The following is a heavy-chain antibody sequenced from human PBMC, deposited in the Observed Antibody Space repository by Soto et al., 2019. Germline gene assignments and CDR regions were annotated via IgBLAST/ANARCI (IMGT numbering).Heavy chain of an antibody. CDR3: TRDGIAGTAFRGYFDY. CDR2: IWRDGSEK. CDR1: GFRFSDYG. Sequence: QVQLVESGGGVVQPGRSLRLSCVASGFRFSDYGMHWVRQPPGKGLEWVAIIWRDGSEKYYADSVKGRFTISRDNSKNTMYLQVNSLGAEDTAVYYCTRDGIAGTAFRGYFDYWGQGTLVTVSS. J-gene: IGHJ4*02. V-gene: IGHV3-33*01. D-gene: IGHD1-7*01.